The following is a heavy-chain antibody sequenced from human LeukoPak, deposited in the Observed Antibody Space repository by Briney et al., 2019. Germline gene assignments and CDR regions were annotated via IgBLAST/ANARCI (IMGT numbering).Heavy chain of an antibody. Sequence: SETLSLTCAVYGGSSSGYYWSWIRQPPGKGLEWIGEINHSGSTNYNPSLKSRVTISVDTSKNQFSLKLSSVTAADTAVYYCARGLGSGYYYGDSNWFDTGGQGTLVTVSS. CDR2: INHSGST. V-gene: IGHV4-34*01. D-gene: IGHD3-22*01. CDR1: GGSSSGYY. CDR3: ARGLGSGYYYGDSNWFDT. J-gene: IGHJ5*02.